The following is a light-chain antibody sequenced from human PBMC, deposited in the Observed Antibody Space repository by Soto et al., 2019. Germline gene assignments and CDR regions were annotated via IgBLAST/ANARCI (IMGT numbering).Light chain of an antibody. Sequence: EIVLTQSPGTLSLSPGERATLSCRASQSVSSSSLAWYQQNPGQAPRLLIYEASSRATGIPDRFSGSESGTEFTLTISSLQSEDFAVYYCQQYNDWPFTFGPGTKVDIK. CDR2: EAS. CDR1: QSVSSSS. CDR3: QQYNDWPFT. V-gene: IGKV3D-20*02. J-gene: IGKJ3*01.